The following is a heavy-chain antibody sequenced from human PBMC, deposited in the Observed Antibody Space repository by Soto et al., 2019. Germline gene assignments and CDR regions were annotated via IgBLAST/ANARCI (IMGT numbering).Heavy chain of an antibody. J-gene: IGHJ4*02. V-gene: IGHV1-69*13. Sequence: ASVKVSCKASGGTFSSYAISWVRQAPGQGLEWMGGIIPIFGSANYAQKFQGRVTITADESTSTAYMELSSLRSEDTAVYYCARVLPGGCCFDYWGQGTLVTVSS. CDR2: IIPIFGSA. CDR1: GGTFSSYA. CDR3: ARVLPGGCCFDY. D-gene: IGHD2-15*01.